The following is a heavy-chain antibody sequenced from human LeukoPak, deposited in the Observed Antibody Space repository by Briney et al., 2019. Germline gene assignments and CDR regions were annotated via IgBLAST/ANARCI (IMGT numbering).Heavy chain of an antibody. CDR2: INSDGSST. J-gene: IGHJ4*02. D-gene: IGHD2-15*01. CDR1: GFTFSSYW. V-gene: IGHV3-74*01. CDR3: AREEYQVLLD. Sequence: GGSLRLSCAASGFTFSSYWMHWVRQAPGKGLVWVSRINSDGSSTSYADSVKGRFTISRDNAKNSLYLQMNSLRVGDTAIYYCAREEYQVLLDWGQGILVTVAS.